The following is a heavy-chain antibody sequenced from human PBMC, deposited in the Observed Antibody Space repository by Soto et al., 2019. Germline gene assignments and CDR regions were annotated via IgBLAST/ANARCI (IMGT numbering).Heavy chain of an antibody. D-gene: IGHD3-3*01. CDR2: IYYSGST. CDR1: GGSIRSSSYY. V-gene: IGHV4-39*01. Sequence: SETLSLTCTVSGGSIRSSSYYWGWIRQPPGKGLEWIGSIYYSGSTYYNPSLKSRVTISVDTSKNQFSLKLSSVTAADTAVYYCARLGSIFGGDDYWGQGTLVTVSS. J-gene: IGHJ4*02. CDR3: ARLGSIFGGDDY.